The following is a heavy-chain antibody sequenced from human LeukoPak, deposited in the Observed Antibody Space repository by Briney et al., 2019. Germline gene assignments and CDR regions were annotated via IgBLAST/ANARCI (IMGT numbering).Heavy chain of an antibody. CDR1: GFTFSNYW. V-gene: IGHV3-7*01. J-gene: IGHJ6*02. D-gene: IGHD1-1*01. CDR3: ARDTTDV. CDR2: IKQDGSEK. Sequence: GGSLRLSCAGSGFTFSNYWMTWVRQAPGKGLEWVANIKQDGSEKYYVDSVKGRFTISRDNARNSLYLQMNSLRAEDTAVYYCARDTTDVWGQGATVTVSS.